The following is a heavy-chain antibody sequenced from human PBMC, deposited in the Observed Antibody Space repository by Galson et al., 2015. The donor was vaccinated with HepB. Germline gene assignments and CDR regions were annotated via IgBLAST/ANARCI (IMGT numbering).Heavy chain of an antibody. CDR1: GFTFNNYS. V-gene: IGHV3-21*01. CDR3: ARGPSSAWYVDY. Sequence: SLRLSCAASGFTFNNYSMNWVRQAPGKGLEWVSSITTSTGYIFYADSVRGRFTISRGSAKNSLYLQMNSLRHEDTAVYFCARGPSSAWYVDYWVQGTLVTVSS. D-gene: IGHD6-19*01. J-gene: IGHJ4*02. CDR2: ITTSTGYI.